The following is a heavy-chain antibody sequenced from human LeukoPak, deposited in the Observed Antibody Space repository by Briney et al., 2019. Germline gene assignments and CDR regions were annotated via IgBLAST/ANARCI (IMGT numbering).Heavy chain of an antibody. J-gene: IGHJ6*03. CDR3: ARRVYMDV. V-gene: IGHV1-18*01. Sequence: GSVTVSCKASGYTFSTYGLSWVRQAPGQGLEWMGWISANRGRSNYAQRLHDRVTMTSDTSTSTGYMDLRNLRSDDTAVYYCARRVYMDVWGTGTTVTVSS. CDR1: GYTFSTYG. CDR2: ISANRGRS.